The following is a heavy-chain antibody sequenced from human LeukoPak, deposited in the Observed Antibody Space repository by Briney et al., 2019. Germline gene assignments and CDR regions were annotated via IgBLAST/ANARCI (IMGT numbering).Heavy chain of an antibody. CDR3: IAVAGSLRYFDY. Sequence: ASVKVSCKASGYTFTSYGISWVRQAPGQGLEWMGWISAYNGNTNYAQKLQGRVTMTRDTSTSTAYMELRSLRSDDTAVYYCIAVAGSLRYFDYWGQGTLVTVSS. J-gene: IGHJ4*02. CDR2: ISAYNGNT. D-gene: IGHD6-19*01. CDR1: GYTFTSYG. V-gene: IGHV1-18*01.